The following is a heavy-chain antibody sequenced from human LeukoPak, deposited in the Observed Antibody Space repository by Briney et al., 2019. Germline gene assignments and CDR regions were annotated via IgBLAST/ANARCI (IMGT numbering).Heavy chain of an antibody. CDR2: IYYTGST. J-gene: IGHJ2*01. V-gene: IGHV4-39*07. D-gene: IGHD6-19*01. CDR1: GGSITSNGYY. Sequence: NPSETLSLTCSVSGGSITSNGYYWGWIRQPPGKGLEWIGSIYYTGSTFDNPSLESRITISMDKSRNHLSLKLNSVTAADTAVYYCASNQWPSWYFDLWGRGTLVTVSA. CDR3: ASNQWPSWYFDL.